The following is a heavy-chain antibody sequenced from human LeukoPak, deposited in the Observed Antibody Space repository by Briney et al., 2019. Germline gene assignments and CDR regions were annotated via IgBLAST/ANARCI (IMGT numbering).Heavy chain of an antibody. Sequence: PGGSLRISCAASGFTFSSYEMNWVRQAPGKGLEWVSYISSSGSTIYYADSVKGRFTISRDNAKNSLYLQMNSLRAEDTAVYYCARCSGSYQFDYWGQGTLVTVSS. V-gene: IGHV3-48*03. J-gene: IGHJ4*02. CDR3: ARCSGSYQFDY. CDR1: GFTFSSYE. D-gene: IGHD1-26*01. CDR2: ISSSGSTI.